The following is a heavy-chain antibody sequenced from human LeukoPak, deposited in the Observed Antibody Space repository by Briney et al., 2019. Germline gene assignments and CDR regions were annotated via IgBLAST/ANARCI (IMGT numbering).Heavy chain of an antibody. J-gene: IGHJ6*02. CDR1: GFTFSDYY. CDR3: ARGATYSSSPFFV. V-gene: IGHV3-11*01. D-gene: IGHD6-13*01. CDR2: ISSSGSTV. Sequence: GGALRLSCAASGFTFSDYYMSWIRQAPGKGLEGVSYISSSGSTVYYADSVKGRFTISRDNAKNSLYLQMNSLRAEDTAVYYCARGATYSSSPFFVWGQGTTVTVSS.